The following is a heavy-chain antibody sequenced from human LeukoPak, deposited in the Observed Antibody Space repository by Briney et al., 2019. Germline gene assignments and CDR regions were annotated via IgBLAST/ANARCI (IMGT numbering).Heavy chain of an antibody. Sequence: PGRSLRLSCAASGFTFSSYGRHWVRQAPGKGLEWVAVIWYDGSNKYYADSVKGRFTISRDNSKNTLYLQMNSLRAEDTAVYYCTRGYYDSSGSIDYWGQGTLVTVSS. CDR3: TRGYYDSSGSIDY. D-gene: IGHD3-22*01. CDR1: GFTFSSYG. V-gene: IGHV3-33*01. CDR2: IWYDGSNK. J-gene: IGHJ4*02.